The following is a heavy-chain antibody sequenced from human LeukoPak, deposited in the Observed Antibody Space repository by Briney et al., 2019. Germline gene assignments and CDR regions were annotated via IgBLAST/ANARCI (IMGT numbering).Heavy chain of an antibody. V-gene: IGHV3-48*03. D-gene: IGHD3-22*01. CDR2: ISSSGSTI. CDR3: ARGAYYYDSSGSPDRTWFDP. J-gene: IGHJ5*02. Sequence: GGSLRLSCAASGFTFSSYEMNWVRQAPGKGLEWVSYISSSGSTIYYADSVKGRFTISRDNAKNSLYLQMNSLRAEDTAVYYCARGAYYYDSSGSPDRTWFDPWGQGTLVTVSS. CDR1: GFTFSSYE.